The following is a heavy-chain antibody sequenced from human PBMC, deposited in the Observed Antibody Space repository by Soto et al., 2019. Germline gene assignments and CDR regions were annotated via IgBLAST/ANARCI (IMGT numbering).Heavy chain of an antibody. CDR2: ISYDGSNK. V-gene: IGHV3-30*03. CDR1: GFTFSSYG. D-gene: IGHD3-16*01. J-gene: IGHJ4*02. Sequence: GGSLRLSCAASGFTFSSYGMHWVRQAPGKGLEWVAVISYDGSNKYYADSVKGRFTISRDNSKNTLYLQMNSLRFDDTAVYYCARGGTPIDYWGQGTLVTVSS. CDR3: ARGGTPIDY.